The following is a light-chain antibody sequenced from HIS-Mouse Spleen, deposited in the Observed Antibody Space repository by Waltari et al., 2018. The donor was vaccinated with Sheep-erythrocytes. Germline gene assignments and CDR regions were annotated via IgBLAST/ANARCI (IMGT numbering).Light chain of an antibody. CDR3: CSYAGSSTLV. CDR2: EGS. J-gene: IGLJ2*01. V-gene: IGLV2-23*01. CDR1: SSDVWSYNP. Sequence: QSALTQPASVSGSPGQSITISCTGTSSDVWSYNPFPWYQQHPGKAPKLMIYEGSKRPSGVSNRFSGSKSGNTASLTISGLQAEDEADYYCCSYAGSSTLVFGGGTKLTVL.